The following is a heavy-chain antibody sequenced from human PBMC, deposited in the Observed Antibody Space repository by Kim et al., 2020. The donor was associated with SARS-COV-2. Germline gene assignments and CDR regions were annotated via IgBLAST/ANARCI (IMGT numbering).Heavy chain of an antibody. Sequence: GGSLRLSCAASGFTFGSRNMHWVRQAPGKGLQWVSYITTSSNKIFYADSVKGRFTISRDNAKNSLFLQMNSLRDEDTALYYCASSHRENEGLFDCWGQGTLVTVSS. J-gene: IGHJ4*02. CDR1: GFTFGSRN. D-gene: IGHD1-1*01. V-gene: IGHV3-21*04. CDR3: ASSHRENEGLFDC. CDR2: ITTSSNKI.